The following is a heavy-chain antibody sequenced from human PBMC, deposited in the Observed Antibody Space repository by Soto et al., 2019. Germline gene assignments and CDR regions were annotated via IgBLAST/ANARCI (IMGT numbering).Heavy chain of an antibody. V-gene: IGHV3-30*18. CDR1: GFTVSSYG. J-gene: IGHJ4*02. CDR3: AKGGMITCGGVNGGTPDY. Sequence: QVQLVESGGGVVQPGRSLRLSCAASGFTVSSYGMHWVRQAPGKGLEWVAVISYDGSNKYYADSVKGRFTISRDNSKNPLYLQMSSLRAEDTAVYYFAKGGMITCGGVNGGTPDYSGQGTLVTVSS. D-gene: IGHD3-16*01. CDR2: ISYDGSNK.